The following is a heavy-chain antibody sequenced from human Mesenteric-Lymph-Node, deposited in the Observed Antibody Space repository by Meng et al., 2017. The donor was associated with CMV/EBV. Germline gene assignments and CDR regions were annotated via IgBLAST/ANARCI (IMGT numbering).Heavy chain of an antibody. CDR1: GFSFSTYS. CDR3: AIYSVSTGGLDP. CDR2: MGISSSDM. J-gene: IGHJ5*02. V-gene: IGHV3-21*05. Sequence: GGSLRLSCAASGFSFSTYSMNWVRQAPGKGLEWVSHMGISSSDMFYADSVKGRFTISRDKDKDSVFLQMNSLRAEDTAVYYCAIYSVSTGGLDPWGQGTLVTVSS. D-gene: IGHD5/OR15-5a*01.